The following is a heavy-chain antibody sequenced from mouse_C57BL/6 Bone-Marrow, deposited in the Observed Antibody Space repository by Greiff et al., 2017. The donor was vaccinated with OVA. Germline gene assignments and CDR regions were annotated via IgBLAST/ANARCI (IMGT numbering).Heavy chain of an antibody. J-gene: IGHJ3*01. Sequence: EVHLVESGGDLVKPGGSLKLSCAASGFTFSSYGMSWVRQTPDKRLEWVATISSGGSYTYYTDSVKGRFTISRDNAKNTLYLQMNSLTSEDTAMYYCARDGEKAYWGQGTLVTVSA. CDR3: ARDGEKAY. CDR2: ISSGGSYT. CDR1: GFTFSSYG. V-gene: IGHV5-6*01.